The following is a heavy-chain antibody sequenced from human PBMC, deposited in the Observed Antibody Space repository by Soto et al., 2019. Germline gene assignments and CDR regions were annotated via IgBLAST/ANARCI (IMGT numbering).Heavy chain of an antibody. Sequence: GASVKVSCKASGYTFTSYGINWVRQAPGQGLEWMGWISAYNGNTNFAQKFQGRVTMTTDTSTSTAYMELRSLRSNDTAVYYCARGKQWLVGPYYYGMDVWGQGTTVTVSS. D-gene: IGHD6-19*01. V-gene: IGHV1-18*01. CDR3: ARGKQWLVGPYYYGMDV. CDR2: ISAYNGNT. CDR1: GYTFTSYG. J-gene: IGHJ6*02.